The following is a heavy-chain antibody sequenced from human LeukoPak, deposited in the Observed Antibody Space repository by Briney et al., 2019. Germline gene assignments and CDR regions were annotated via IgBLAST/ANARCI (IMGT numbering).Heavy chain of an antibody. CDR3: ARDHSSSWYVVGFDP. CDR1: GYTFTGYY. CDR2: INPNSGGT. V-gene: IGHV1-2*02. D-gene: IGHD6-13*01. J-gene: IGHJ5*02. Sequence: GASVKVSCKASGYTFTGYYMHWVRQAPGQGLEWMGWINPNSGGTNYAQKFQGRVTMTRDTSISTAYMELSRLRSDDTAVYYCARDHSSSWYVVGFDPWGQGTLVTVSS.